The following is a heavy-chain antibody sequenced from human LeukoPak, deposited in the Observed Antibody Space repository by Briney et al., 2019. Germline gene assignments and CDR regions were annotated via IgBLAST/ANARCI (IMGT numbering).Heavy chain of an antibody. Sequence: GGSLRLSCAASEFTFSTFWMHWVRQAPGKGLVWVSGINGDGSRAEYADSVKGRFTISRDNAKNTLYLQMNSLRGEDTAVYYCARELATGDWGQGTLVTVSS. CDR1: EFTFSTFW. V-gene: IGHV3-74*03. CDR3: ARELATGD. D-gene: IGHD1-14*01. J-gene: IGHJ4*02. CDR2: INGDGSRA.